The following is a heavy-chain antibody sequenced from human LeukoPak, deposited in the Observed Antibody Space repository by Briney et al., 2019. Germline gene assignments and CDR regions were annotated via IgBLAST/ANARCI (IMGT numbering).Heavy chain of an antibody. CDR3: ARVVGWLWPDY. V-gene: IGHV4-34*01. CDR2: INHSGST. CDR1: GGSFSGYY. J-gene: IGHJ4*02. Sequence: SETLSLTCAVYGGSFSGYYWSWIRQPPGKGLEWIGEINHSGSTNYYPSLKSRVTISVDTSKNQFSLKLSSVTAADTAVYYCARVVGWLWPDYWGQGTLVTVSS. D-gene: IGHD3-22*01.